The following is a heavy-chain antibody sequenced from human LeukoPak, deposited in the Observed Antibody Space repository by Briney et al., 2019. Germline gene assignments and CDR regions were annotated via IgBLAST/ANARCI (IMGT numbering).Heavy chain of an antibody. CDR3: ARDLNYYGSGRSLDY. CDR2: INPSGGST. CDR1: GYTFTSYY. Sequence: ASVKVSCKASGYTFTSYYMHWVRQASGQGLEWMGIINPSGGSTSYAQKFQGRVTMTRDTSTSTVYMELSSLRSEDTAVYYCARDLNYYGSGRSLDYWGQGTLVTVSS. D-gene: IGHD3-10*01. V-gene: IGHV1-46*01. J-gene: IGHJ4*02.